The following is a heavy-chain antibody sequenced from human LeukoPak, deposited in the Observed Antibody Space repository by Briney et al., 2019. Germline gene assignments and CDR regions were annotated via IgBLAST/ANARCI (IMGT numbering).Heavy chain of an antibody. CDR2: ISGSSTYT. D-gene: IGHD5-18*01. J-gene: IGHJ3*02. CDR1: GFTFSGYY. Sequence: PGGSLRLSCAASGFTFSGYYMSWIRQAPGKGLEWISYISGSSTYTNYADSVKGRFTISRDNAKKSLYLQMNSLRAEDTAVYYCARGGYHNAFGIWGQGTMVTVSS. V-gene: IGHV3-11*06. CDR3: ARGGYHNAFGI.